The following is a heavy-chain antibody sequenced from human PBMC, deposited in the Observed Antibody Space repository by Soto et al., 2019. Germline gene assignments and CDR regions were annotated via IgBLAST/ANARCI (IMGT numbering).Heavy chain of an antibody. CDR1: GGSISSSSYY. D-gene: IGHD5-18*01. CDR2: IYYSGST. Sequence: PSETLSLTCTVSGGSISSSSYYWGWIRQPPGKGLEWIGSIYYSGSTYYNPSLKSRVTISVDTSKNQFSLRLSSVTAADTAVYYCARCRDTESMNFDYWGQGTLVTVSS. J-gene: IGHJ4*02. CDR3: ARCRDTESMNFDY. V-gene: IGHV4-39*01.